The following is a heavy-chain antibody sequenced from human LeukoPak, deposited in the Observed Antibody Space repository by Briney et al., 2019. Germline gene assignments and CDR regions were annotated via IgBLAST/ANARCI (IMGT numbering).Heavy chain of an antibody. J-gene: IGHJ4*02. CDR1: GYTFVNYY. Sequence: ASVKVSCKSSGYTFVNYYIHWVRQAPGQGLEWMGIINPSGGSTSYAQKFQGRVTVTRDTSTSTVYMELSSLRSEDTAVHYCARDPNYADLDYWGQGTLVTVSS. D-gene: IGHD1-7*01. CDR2: INPSGGST. CDR3: ARDPNYADLDY. V-gene: IGHV1-46*01.